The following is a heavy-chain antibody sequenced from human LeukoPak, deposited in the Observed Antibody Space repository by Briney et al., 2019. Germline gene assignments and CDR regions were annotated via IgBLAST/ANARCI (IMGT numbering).Heavy chain of an antibody. V-gene: IGHV4-59*12. CDR3: ARELAVAGGYDY. CDR1: GGSISSYY. CDR2: IYYSGST. D-gene: IGHD6-19*01. J-gene: IGHJ4*02. Sequence: SETLSLTCTVSGGSISSYYWSWIRQPPGKGLEWIGYIYYSGSTNYNPSLKSRVTISVDTSKNQFSLKLSSVTAADTAVYYCARELAVAGGYDYWGQGTLVTVSS.